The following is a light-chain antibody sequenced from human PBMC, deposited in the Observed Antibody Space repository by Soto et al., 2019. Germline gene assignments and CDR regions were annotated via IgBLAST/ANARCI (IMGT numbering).Light chain of an antibody. CDR3: QQTDTLPPT. Sequence: DIQMTQSPSSLSASVGDRVTITCQASQDISNYLNWYQQKPGKAPKLLIYDASNVETGVPSRFSGSGSGTDFTFTISSLQPEDIATYYCQQTDTLPPTFGQGTKLEIK. CDR1: QDISNY. J-gene: IGKJ2*01. V-gene: IGKV1-33*01. CDR2: DAS.